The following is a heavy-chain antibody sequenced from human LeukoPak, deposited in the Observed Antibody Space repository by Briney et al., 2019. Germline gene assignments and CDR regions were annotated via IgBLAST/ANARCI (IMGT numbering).Heavy chain of an antibody. Sequence: SETLPLTCAVHRGCLRGYHWSWIRQPPGKGVEWIGENNHSGSTNYNPSLKSRVTISVDTSKNPFSLKLSSVTAADTAVYYCARNIEWELDYWGQGTLVTVSS. D-gene: IGHD1-26*01. CDR3: ARNIEWELDY. CDR2: NNHSGST. CDR1: RGCLRGYH. V-gene: IGHV4-34*01. J-gene: IGHJ4*02.